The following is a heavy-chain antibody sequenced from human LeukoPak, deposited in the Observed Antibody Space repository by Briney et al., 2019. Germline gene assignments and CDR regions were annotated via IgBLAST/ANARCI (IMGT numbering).Heavy chain of an antibody. CDR1: GYSISSGYY. D-gene: IGHD3-3*01. CDR3: ARACYDFWSGYNSGGYFDY. CDR2: IYHSAST. Sequence: SETLSLTCAVSGYSISSGYYWGWIRQPPGKGPEWIGNIYHSASTYYNPSLKSRVTISVDTSKNQFSLKLSSVTAADTAVYYCARACYDFWSGYNSGGYFDYWGQGALVTVSS. J-gene: IGHJ4*02. V-gene: IGHV4-38-2*01.